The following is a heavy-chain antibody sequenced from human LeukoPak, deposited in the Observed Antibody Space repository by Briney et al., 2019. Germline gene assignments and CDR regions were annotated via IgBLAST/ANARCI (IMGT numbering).Heavy chain of an antibody. Sequence: AETLSLTCTVSGGSISGYYLRWIRQPPGKGLEWVGYIYYSGNTNYNPSHKSRVTISVATYKNQFSLKLSSVTAADTALYYCARAGYNYGFFNLDYWGQGTLVTVSS. CDR1: GGSISGYY. D-gene: IGHD5-18*01. J-gene: IGHJ4*02. CDR3: ARAGYNYGFFNLDY. V-gene: IGHV4-59*08. CDR2: IYYSGNT.